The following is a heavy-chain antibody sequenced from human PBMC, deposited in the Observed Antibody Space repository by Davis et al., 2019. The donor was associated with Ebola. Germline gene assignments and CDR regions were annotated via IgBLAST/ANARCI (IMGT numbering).Heavy chain of an antibody. CDR1: GFTFDDYA. CDR2: ITWNSGSI. J-gene: IGHJ6*02. CDR3: AKDIHYYYGMDV. V-gene: IGHV3-9*01. Sequence: SLKISCAASGFTFDDYAMHWVRQAPGKGLEWVSGITWNSGSIAYADSVKGRFTISRDNAKNSLYLQMNSLRAEDTALYYCAKDIHYYYGMDVWGQGTTVTVSS.